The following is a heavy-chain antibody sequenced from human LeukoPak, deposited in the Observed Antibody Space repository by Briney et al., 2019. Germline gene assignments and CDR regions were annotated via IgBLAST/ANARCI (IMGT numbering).Heavy chain of an antibody. J-gene: IGHJ4*02. CDR1: GYTFTTYY. CDR3: ASGYKTVSVFDH. V-gene: IGHV1-46*01. CDR2: INPSGGGT. D-gene: IGHD5-24*01. Sequence: GSVTVSCKASGYTFTTYYMHWVRQAPGQGLVWMGLINPSGGGTRYAQKFQGRVTMTRDTSTSTVYMELSSLRSEDTAVYYCASGYKTVSVFDHWGQITLVTVSS.